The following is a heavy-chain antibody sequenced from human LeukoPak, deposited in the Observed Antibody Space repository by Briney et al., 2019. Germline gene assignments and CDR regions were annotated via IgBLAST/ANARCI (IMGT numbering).Heavy chain of an antibody. D-gene: IGHD3-3*01. V-gene: IGHV1-8*01. CDR3: ARGASVYYDFWSGYPKRGAYFDY. CDR2: MNPNSGNT. CDR1: GYTLTSYD. J-gene: IGHJ4*02. Sequence: PSVKVSCKASGYTLTSYDINWVRQATGQGLEWMGWMNPNSGNTGYAQKFQGRVTMTRNTSISTAYMELSSLRSEDTAVYYCARGASVYYDFWSGYPKRGAYFDYWGQGTLVTVSS.